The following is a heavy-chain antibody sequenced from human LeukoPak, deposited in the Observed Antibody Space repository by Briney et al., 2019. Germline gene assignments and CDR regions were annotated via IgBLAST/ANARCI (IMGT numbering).Heavy chain of an antibody. J-gene: IGHJ6*03. CDR3: ARATWDPNYYYYMDV. CDR2: ISSSSSYI. V-gene: IGHV3-21*01. Sequence: GGSLRLSCAGSGFTFNTYNMNWVRQAPGKGLEWVSSISSSSSYIYYADSVKGRFTISKDNAKNSLYLQMNSLRAEDTAVYFCARATWDPNYYYYMDVWGKGTTVTISS. D-gene: IGHD1-26*01. CDR1: GFTFNTYN.